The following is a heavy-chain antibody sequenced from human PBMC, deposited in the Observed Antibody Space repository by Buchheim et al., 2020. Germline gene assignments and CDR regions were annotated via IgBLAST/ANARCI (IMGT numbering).Heavy chain of an antibody. CDR1: GFTFNTFP. Sequence: EVQLLESGGGLVQPGGSLRLSCAASGFTFNTFPMRWVRQAPGKGLEWVAVISAGGGPTYYAGSVKGRFTISRDNSKNTLSLQMNSLRAEDTAVFYCAKGYSYGQFDYWGQGTL. D-gene: IGHD5-18*01. V-gene: IGHV3-23*01. CDR3: AKGYSYGQFDY. CDR2: ISAGGGPT. J-gene: IGHJ4*02.